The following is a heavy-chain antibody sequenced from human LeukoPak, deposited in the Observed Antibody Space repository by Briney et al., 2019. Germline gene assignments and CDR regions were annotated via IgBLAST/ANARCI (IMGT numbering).Heavy chain of an antibody. J-gene: IGHJ4*02. CDR3: ARLPTVTFFDY. V-gene: IGHV4-61*05. CDR2: IYYSGST. CDR1: GGSISSSSYY. Sequence: SETLSLTCTVSGGSISSSSYYWGWIRQPPGKGLEWIGYIYYSGSTNHNPSLKSRVTISVDTSKNQFSLKLSSVTAADTAVYYCARLPTVTFFDYWGQGTLVTVSS. D-gene: IGHD4-17*01.